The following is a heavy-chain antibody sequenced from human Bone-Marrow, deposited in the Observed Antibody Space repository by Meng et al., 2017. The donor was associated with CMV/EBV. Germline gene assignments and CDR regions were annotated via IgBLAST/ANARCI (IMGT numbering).Heavy chain of an antibody. J-gene: IGHJ6*02. V-gene: IGHV3-21*01. D-gene: IGHD6-19*01. CDR2: ISSSSSYI. CDR3: ARDCWVAGTFYDYYYGMDV. Sequence: GESLKISCAASGFTFSSYSMNWVRQAPGKGLEWFSSISSSSSYIYYADSVKGRFTISRDNAKNSLYLQMNSLRAEDTAVYYCARDCWVAGTFYDYYYGMDVWGQGTTVTVSS. CDR1: GFTFSSYS.